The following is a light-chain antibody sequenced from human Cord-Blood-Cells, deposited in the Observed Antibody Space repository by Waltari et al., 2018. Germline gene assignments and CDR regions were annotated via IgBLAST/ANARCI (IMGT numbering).Light chain of an antibody. CDR1: SSDVGSYNL. V-gene: IGLV2-23*01. J-gene: IGLJ2*01. CDR2: EGS. CDR3: VSYAGSSTDVV. Sequence: QSALTQPASVSGSPGQSITISCTGTSSDVGSYNLVSWYQQHPGKASKLMINEGSKRPSGVSNRFSGSKSGNTASLTISGLQAEDEADYCCVSYAGSSTDVVFGGGTKLTVL.